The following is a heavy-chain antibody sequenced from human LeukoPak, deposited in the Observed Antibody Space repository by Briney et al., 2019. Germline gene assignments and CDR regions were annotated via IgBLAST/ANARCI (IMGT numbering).Heavy chain of an antibody. Sequence: GGSLRLSCAASGFAFSVYAMSWLRQPPGKGLERVSSISAGSNYIYYADSVKGRFTISRDNAKNSLYLQMNSLRAEDTAVYYCARGSGYSYGEFDFWGQGTLVTVSS. CDR3: ARGSGYSYGEFDF. CDR2: ISAGSNYI. V-gene: IGHV3-21*01. CDR1: GFAFSVYA. D-gene: IGHD5-18*01. J-gene: IGHJ4*02.